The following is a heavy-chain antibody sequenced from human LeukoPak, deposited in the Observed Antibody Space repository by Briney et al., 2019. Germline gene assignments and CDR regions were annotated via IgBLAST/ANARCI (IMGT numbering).Heavy chain of an antibody. CDR1: GGSISSYY. V-gene: IGHV4-4*07. CDR2: IYTSGST. CDR3: ARVSDSSGYQNWFDP. J-gene: IGHJ5*02. Sequence: SETLSLTCTVSGGSISSYYWSWIRQPAGKGLEWIGRIYTSGSTNYNPSLKSRVTMSVDTSKNQFSLKLSSVTAADTAVYYCARVSDSSGYQNWFDPWGQGTLVTVSS. D-gene: IGHD3-22*01.